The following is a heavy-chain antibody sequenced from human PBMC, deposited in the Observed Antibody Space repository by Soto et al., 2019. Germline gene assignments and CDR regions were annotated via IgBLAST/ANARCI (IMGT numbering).Heavy chain of an antibody. J-gene: IGHJ3*02. Sequence: GGSLRLSCAASEFSFSSYWMSWVRQAPGKGLEWVANIKQDGSEKYYVDSVKGRFTISRDNAKNSLYLQMNGLSAEDTAVYYCARDSSSWSRAFDIWGQGTMVTVSS. CDR2: IKQDGSEK. D-gene: IGHD6-13*01. V-gene: IGHV3-7*01. CDR3: ARDSSSWSRAFDI. CDR1: EFSFSSYW.